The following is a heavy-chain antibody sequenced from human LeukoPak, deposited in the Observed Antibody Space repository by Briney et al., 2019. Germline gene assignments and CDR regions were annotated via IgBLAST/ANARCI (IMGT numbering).Heavy chain of an antibody. CDR1: GFTFSSYG. J-gene: IGHJ6*03. Sequence: GGSLRLSCAASGFTFSSYGMHWVRQAPGKGLEWVAVIWYDGSNKYYADSVKGRFTISRDNSKNTLYLEVNSLRAEDTAVYYCAKGPPPSQFYYYLDVWGKGTTVTVSS. CDR2: IWYDGSNK. CDR3: AKGPPPSQFYYYLDV. V-gene: IGHV3-33*06.